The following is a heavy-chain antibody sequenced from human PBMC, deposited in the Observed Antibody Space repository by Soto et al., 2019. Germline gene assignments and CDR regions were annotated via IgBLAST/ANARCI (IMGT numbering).Heavy chain of an antibody. CDR3: SREARGAKGADY. Sequence: QVQLVQSGAEVKRPGSSVKVSCESSGDTFNSYVISWVRQAPGQGLEWMGGIIRIIRVTHYAQKFQGRVTISALSSTGTAYMELTNLGFEDTAFYYFSREARGAKGADYWGQGTLVTVSS. CDR2: IIRIIRVT. V-gene: IGHV1-69*17. J-gene: IGHJ4*02. D-gene: IGHD3-10*01. CDR1: GDTFNSYV.